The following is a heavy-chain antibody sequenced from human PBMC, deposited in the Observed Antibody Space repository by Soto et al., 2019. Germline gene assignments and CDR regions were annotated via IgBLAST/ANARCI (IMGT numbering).Heavy chain of an antibody. V-gene: IGHV4-4*02. CDR3: ARGLMYYYDSSGYYRRPLHFDY. CDR2: IYHSGGT. CDR1: GGSISSSNW. Sequence: PSETLSLTCAVSGGSISSSNWWSWVRQPPGKGLEWIGEIYHSGGTNYNPSLKSRVTISVDKSKNQFSLKLSSVTAADTAVYYCARGLMYYYDSSGYYRRPLHFDYWGQGTLVTVSS. D-gene: IGHD3-22*01. J-gene: IGHJ4*02.